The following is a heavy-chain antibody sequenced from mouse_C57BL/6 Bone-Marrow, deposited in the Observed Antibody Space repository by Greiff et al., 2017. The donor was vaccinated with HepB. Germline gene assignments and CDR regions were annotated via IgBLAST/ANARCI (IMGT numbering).Heavy chain of an antibody. V-gene: IGHV1-61*01. CDR1: GYTFTSYW. CDR2: IYPSDSET. Sequence: QVQLQQPGAELVRPGSSVKLSCKASGYTFTSYWMDWVKQRPGQGLEWIGNIYPSDSETHYNQKFKDKATLTVDKSSSTAYMQLSSLTSEDSAVYYCARMVIYEGNPYFDYWGQGTTLTVSS. D-gene: IGHD2-1*01. CDR3: ARMVIYEGNPYFDY. J-gene: IGHJ2*01.